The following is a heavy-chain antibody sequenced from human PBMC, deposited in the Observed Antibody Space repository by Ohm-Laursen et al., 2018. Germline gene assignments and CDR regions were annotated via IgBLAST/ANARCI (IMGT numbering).Heavy chain of an antibody. CDR2: ISTSGSSI. D-gene: IGHD1-14*01. CDR3: AKAHLKNLDY. Sequence: SLRLSCSASGFTFSDYYMSWIRQAPGQGLEWVSYISTSGSSIYYADSVKGRFTVSRDNAKNSLYLQMNSLRAEDTAVYYCAKAHLKNLDYWGQGSLVTVSS. CDR1: GFTFSDYY. J-gene: IGHJ4*02. V-gene: IGHV3-11*04.